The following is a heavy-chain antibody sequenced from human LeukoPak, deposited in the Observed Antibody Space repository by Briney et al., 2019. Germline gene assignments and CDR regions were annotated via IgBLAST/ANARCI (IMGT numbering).Heavy chain of an antibody. D-gene: IGHD3-3*01. CDR3: ARDDFWSGYYPMDY. Sequence: PSETLSLTCTVSGGSISSYYWSWIRQPAGKGLEWIGRIYTSGSTNYNPSLKSRVTMSVDTSKNQFSLKLSSVTAADTAVYYCARDDFWSGYYPMDYWGQGALVTVSS. CDR1: GGSISSYY. V-gene: IGHV4-4*07. J-gene: IGHJ4*02. CDR2: IYTSGST.